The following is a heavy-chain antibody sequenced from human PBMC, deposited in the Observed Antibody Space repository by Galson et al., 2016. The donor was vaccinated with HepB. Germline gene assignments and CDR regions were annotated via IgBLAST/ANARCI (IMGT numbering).Heavy chain of an antibody. CDR2: IKPDGSGK. V-gene: IGHV3-7*03. Sequence: SLRLSCAASGFTFSSNWMGWVRQSPGKGLEWVGNIKPDGSGKYYADSVKGRFTISRDNARNSLYLQMSSLRAEDTAVYYCAKAADYYDSSGYYYLNWFDPWGQGTLVTVSS. D-gene: IGHD3-22*01. J-gene: IGHJ5*02. CDR1: GFTFSSNW. CDR3: AKAADYYDSSGYYYLNWFDP.